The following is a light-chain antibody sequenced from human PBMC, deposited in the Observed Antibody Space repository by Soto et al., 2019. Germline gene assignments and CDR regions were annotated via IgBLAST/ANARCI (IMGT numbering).Light chain of an antibody. J-gene: IGKJ1*01. CDR1: QSFSRS. Sequence: IVGTQSPGTLSLSPGEGATLSCRASQSFSRSLAWYQQKRGQAPRLLIHGASSRATGIPDRFSGSGCGTDFTLTISRLEPGEFEVYYFQQYGSSARSFGQGTKGEV. CDR2: GAS. V-gene: IGKV3-20*01. CDR3: QQYGSSARS.